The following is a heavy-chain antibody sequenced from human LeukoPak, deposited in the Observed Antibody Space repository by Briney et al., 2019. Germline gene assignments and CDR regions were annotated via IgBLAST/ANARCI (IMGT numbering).Heavy chain of an antibody. V-gene: IGHV3-7*04. J-gene: IGHJ4*02. CDR2: IKEDGSDK. CDR3: ARDQWRLFDY. Sequence: GGSLRLSCAASGFTFSNYGMSWVRQAPGKGLEWVASIKEDGSDKYYVDSVKGRFTISRDSAKNSLFLQMNSLRAEDTAVYCCARDQWRLFDYWGQGTLVTVSS. D-gene: IGHD2-21*02. CDR1: GFTFSNYG.